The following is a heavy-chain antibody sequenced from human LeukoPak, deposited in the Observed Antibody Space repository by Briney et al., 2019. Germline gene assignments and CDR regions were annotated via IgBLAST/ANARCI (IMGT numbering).Heavy chain of an antibody. V-gene: IGHV1-69*04. CDR3: ARTITMAGLDH. D-gene: IGHD6-19*01. CDR1: GGTFSSHG. J-gene: IGHJ1*01. CDR2: IIPVLGRT. Sequence: SVRVSFTVSGGTFSSHGISWVRQAPGQGLEWMGRIIPVLGRTDYAQNFQGRFTITADKSTTTAYMELNSLASEDTAVYFCARTITMAGLDHWGQGTLVTVSS.